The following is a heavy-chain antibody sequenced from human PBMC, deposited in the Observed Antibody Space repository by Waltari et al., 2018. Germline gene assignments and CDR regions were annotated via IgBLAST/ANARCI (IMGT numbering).Heavy chain of an antibody. CDR3: ARHEGDGYPPMGY. J-gene: IGHJ4*02. CDR1: GGSISSSSYS. V-gene: IGHV4-39*01. D-gene: IGHD5-12*01. CDR2: IYYSGST. Sequence: HLQLQESGPGLVKPSETLSLTCTVPGGSISSSSYSCGWLRQPPGKGMEWIGSIYYSGSTYYNTSLKSRVTISVDTSKNQFSLKLSSVTAADTAVYYCARHEGDGYPPMGYWGQGTLVTVSS.